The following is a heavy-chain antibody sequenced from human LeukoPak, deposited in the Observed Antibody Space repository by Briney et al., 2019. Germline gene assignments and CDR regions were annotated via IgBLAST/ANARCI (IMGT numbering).Heavy chain of an antibody. CDR2: ISSSSSYI. J-gene: IGHJ4*02. V-gene: IGHV3-21*01. CDR3: ASVYGGNPAVYFDY. CDR1: GFTFSSYS. D-gene: IGHD4-23*01. Sequence: PGGSLRLSCAASGFTFSSYSMNWVRQAPGKGLEWVSSISSSSSYIYYADSVKGRFTISRDNAKNSLYLQMNSLRAEDTAVYYCASVYGGNPAVYFDYWGQGTLVTVSS.